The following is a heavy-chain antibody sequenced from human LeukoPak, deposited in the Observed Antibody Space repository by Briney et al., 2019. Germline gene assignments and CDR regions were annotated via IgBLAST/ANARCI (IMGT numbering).Heavy chain of an antibody. V-gene: IGHV4-39*07. CDR3: ARGPREYSYGSRDFDY. Sequence: NSSETLSLTCTVSGGSISSSSYYWGWIRQPPGKGLEWIGEINHSGSTNYNPSLKSRVTISVDTSKNQFSLKLSSVTAADTAVYYCARGPREYSYGSRDFDYWGQGILVTVSS. CDR1: GGSISSSSYY. J-gene: IGHJ4*02. CDR2: INHSGST. D-gene: IGHD5-18*01.